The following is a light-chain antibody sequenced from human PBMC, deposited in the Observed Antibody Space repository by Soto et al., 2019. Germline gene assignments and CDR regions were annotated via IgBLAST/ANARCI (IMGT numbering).Light chain of an antibody. CDR2: GAS. J-gene: IGKJ1*01. CDR3: QQYCTSPRRT. V-gene: IGKV3D-15*01. Sequence: EIVMTQSPDTLSVSPGDTSTLSCRASQSVRKNLAWYQQKPGQAPRLLIYGASTRATDVPDRFSGSGSGADFSLTISRLKPEDFALQYCQQYCTSPRRTFREGTKVDIK. CDR1: QSVRKN.